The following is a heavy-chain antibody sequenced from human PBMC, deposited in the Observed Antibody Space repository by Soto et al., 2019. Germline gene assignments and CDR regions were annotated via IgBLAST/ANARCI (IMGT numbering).Heavy chain of an antibody. CDR2: IYWDDDK. D-gene: IGHD6-19*01. J-gene: IGHJ4*02. V-gene: IGHV2-5*02. CDR3: AHRGYSSGXFDY. CDR1: GFSLRTRGVG. Sequence: SGPTLVNPTQTLTLTCTFSGFSLRTRGVGVAWIRQRPGEALEWLALIYWDDDKRYIPSLKNRLTLTKDTSKNQVVLAMTNMDPVDTATYYCAHRGYSSGXFDYWGQGILVTVSS.